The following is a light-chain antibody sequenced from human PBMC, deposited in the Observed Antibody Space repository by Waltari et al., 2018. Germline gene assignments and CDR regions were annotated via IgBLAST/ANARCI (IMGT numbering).Light chain of an antibody. CDR2: DVS. CDR3: SSFTSTITYV. Sequence: QSALTQPASVSGSPGQSITISCTGTSSYVGGYNFVSWYQHHPGKAPKLVIYDVSKRPSGVSDRFSGSKSGNTASLTISGLQAEDEADYFCSSFTSTITYVFGTGTKVTVL. J-gene: IGLJ1*01. CDR1: SSYVGGYNF. V-gene: IGLV2-14*03.